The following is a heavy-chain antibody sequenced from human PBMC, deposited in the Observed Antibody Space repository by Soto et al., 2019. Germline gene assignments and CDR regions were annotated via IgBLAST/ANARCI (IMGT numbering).Heavy chain of an antibody. Sequence: GYLSGSLDARGLVHRQHGMNWVRLAPGHGLESVLPISRRVGSTYDPDSAKGRFTISIDNSKDRLKMQMYLLRAEETAVDYFAKYSSRILTSYYNGYGCMDCWGQGTMVIVSS. J-gene: IGHJ4*01. CDR3: AKYSSRILTSYYNGYGCMDC. D-gene: IGHD3-9*01. V-gene: IGHV3-23*01. CDR2: ISRRVGST. CDR1: GLVHRQHG.